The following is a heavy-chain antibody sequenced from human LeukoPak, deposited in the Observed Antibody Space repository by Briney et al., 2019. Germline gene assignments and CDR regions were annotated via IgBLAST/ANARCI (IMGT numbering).Heavy chain of an antibody. CDR2: ISAYSGDT. V-gene: IGHV1-18*01. J-gene: IGHJ4*02. CDR1: GYTFSKYG. Sequence: GASVKVSCKASGYTFSKYGFSWVRQAPGQGLGWMGWISAYSGDTNFAQKFQDRVTMTTDTSTSTAYMELRSLRSDDTAVYYCAREGGHSYGREFDYWGQGTLVTVSS. D-gene: IGHD5-18*01. CDR3: AREGGHSYGREFDY.